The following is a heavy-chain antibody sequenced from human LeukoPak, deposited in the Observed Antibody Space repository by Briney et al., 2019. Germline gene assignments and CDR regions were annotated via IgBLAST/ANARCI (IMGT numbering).Heavy chain of an antibody. D-gene: IGHD4-23*01. Sequence: GGSLRLSCAASGFTFSSYWMHWVRQAPGRGLEWVANIKQDGSEKYCVDSVRGRFTISRDNAKSSLYLQMNSLRAEDTAVYYCARADGGNFNHYFYYYMDVWGKGTTVTVSS. J-gene: IGHJ6*03. CDR1: GFTFSSYW. CDR2: IKQDGSEK. CDR3: ARADGGNFNHYFYYYMDV. V-gene: IGHV3-7*01.